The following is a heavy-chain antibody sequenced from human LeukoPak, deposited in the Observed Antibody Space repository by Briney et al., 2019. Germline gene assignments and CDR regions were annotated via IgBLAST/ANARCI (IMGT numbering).Heavy chain of an antibody. V-gene: IGHV4-39*01. CDR1: GDSISNNNVS. D-gene: IGHD2-15*01. Sequence: SETLSLTCSVSGDSISNNNVSWAWIRQLPGKGLEWIGTMPFDEKVSDNEIPSYNPSLKGRVTISAEKSKNQFSLKVKSVTAADTASYYCAALTLTVVAARGWFDAWGQGTLVIVSS. CDR2: MPFDEKVSDNEIP. J-gene: IGHJ5*02. CDR3: AALTLTVVAARGWFDA.